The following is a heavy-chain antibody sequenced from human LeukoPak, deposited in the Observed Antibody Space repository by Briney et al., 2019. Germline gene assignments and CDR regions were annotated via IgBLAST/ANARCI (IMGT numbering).Heavy chain of an antibody. D-gene: IGHD6-19*01. V-gene: IGHV5-51*01. CDR3: ARRGQGGGWYAVDY. Sequence: GASLKISCTGSGYSFTIYWMVWVRQMRGKRLEWLGLIYPGDSDTRYSPSFQGQVTISVDQSIGTAYLQWSSLKASDTAMYYCARRGQGGGWYAVDYWGQGNLVTVSS. CDR1: GYSFTIYW. CDR2: IYPGDSDT. J-gene: IGHJ4*02.